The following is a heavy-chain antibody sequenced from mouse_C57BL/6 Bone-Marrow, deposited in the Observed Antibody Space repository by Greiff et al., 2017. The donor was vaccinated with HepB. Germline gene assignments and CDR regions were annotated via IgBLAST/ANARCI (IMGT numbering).Heavy chain of an antibody. CDR3: ARDAYGRLDY. CDR2: SRNKANDYTT. J-gene: IGHJ2*01. CDR1: GFTFSDFY. Sequence: EVKLMESGGGLVQSGRSLRLSCATSGFTFSDFYMEWVRQAPGKGLEWIAASRNKANDYTTEYSASVKGRFIVSRDTSQSILYLQMNALRAEDTAIYYCARDAYGRLDYWGQGTTLTVSS. D-gene: IGHD1-1*01. V-gene: IGHV7-1*01.